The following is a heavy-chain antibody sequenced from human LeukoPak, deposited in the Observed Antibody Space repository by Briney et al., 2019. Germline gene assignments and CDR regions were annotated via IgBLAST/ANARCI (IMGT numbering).Heavy chain of an antibody. CDR2: IKQDGSEK. Sequence: SCKASGGTFSSYAISWVRQAPGKGLEWVANIKQDGSEKYYVDSVKGRFTISRDNAKNSLYLQMNSLRAEDTAVYYCARGYYDILTGYYPWGQGTLVTVSS. D-gene: IGHD3-9*01. J-gene: IGHJ5*02. CDR3: ARGYYDILTGYYP. CDR1: GGTFSSYA. V-gene: IGHV3-7*01.